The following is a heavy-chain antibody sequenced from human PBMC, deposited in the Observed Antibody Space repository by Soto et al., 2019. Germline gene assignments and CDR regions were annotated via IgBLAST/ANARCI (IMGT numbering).Heavy chain of an antibody. V-gene: IGHV4-34*01. CDR2: INHSGST. J-gene: IGHJ4*02. D-gene: IGHD4-17*01. Sequence: SETLSLTCAVYGGSFSGYYWSWIRQPPGKGLEWIGEINHSGSTNYNPSLKSRVTISVDTSKNQFSLKLSSVTAADTAVYYCARLHKMTTGTEVPLKIPYYFDYWGQGTLVTVSS. CDR1: GGSFSGYY. CDR3: ARLHKMTTGTEVPLKIPYYFDY.